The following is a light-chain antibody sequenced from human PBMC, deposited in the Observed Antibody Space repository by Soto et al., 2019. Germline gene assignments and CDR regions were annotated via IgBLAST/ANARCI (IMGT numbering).Light chain of an antibody. CDR2: HAS. CDR3: HPDYGFPPLT. V-gene: IGKV1-33*01. J-gene: IGKJ5*01. CDR1: QNITNN. Sequence: DVQLTQPPTSVSASVGDRVSITCRASQNITNNLSWYQQKPGKAPNLLIYHASKLAKGVTSRFSGSGSGTDFSFIITIRHREDLATRYWHPDYGFPPLTPGQRALLEIK.